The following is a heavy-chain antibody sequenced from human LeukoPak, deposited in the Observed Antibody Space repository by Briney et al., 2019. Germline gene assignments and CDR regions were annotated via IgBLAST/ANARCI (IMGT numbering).Heavy chain of an antibody. Sequence: SETLSLTCTVSGGSISSSSYYWGWIRQPPGKGLEWIGYVHYSRSTNYNPSLKSRVTISVDTSKNQFSLKLSSATAADAAVYYCARTYYGSGSLYYYYYYMDVWGKGTTVTVSS. CDR3: ARTYYGSGSLYYYYYYMDV. V-gene: IGHV4-61*05. J-gene: IGHJ6*03. CDR2: VHYSRST. D-gene: IGHD3-10*01. CDR1: GGSISSSSYY.